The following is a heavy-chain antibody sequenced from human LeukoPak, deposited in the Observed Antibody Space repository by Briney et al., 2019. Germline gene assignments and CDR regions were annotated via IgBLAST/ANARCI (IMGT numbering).Heavy chain of an antibody. V-gene: IGHV4-59*08. CDR1: GGSISSYY. CDR3: ARHKGGSYRNLDY. J-gene: IGHJ4*02. CDR2: IYYSGST. D-gene: IGHD1-26*01. Sequence: SETLSLTCTVYGGSISSYYWSWIRQPPGKGLEWIGYIYYSGSTNYNPSLKSRVTISVDTSKNQFSLKLSSVTAADTAVYYCARHKGGSYRNLDYWGQGTLVTVSS.